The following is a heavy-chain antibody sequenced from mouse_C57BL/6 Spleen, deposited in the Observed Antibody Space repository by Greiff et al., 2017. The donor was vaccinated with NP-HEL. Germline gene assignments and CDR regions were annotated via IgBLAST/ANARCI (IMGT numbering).Heavy chain of an antibody. J-gene: IGHJ2*01. CDR2: IYPRSGNT. V-gene: IGHV1-81*01. CDR3: ARERDGGNYFDY. CDR1: GYTFTSYG. Sequence: QVQLQQSGAELARPGASVKLSCKASGYTFTSYGISWVKQRTGQGLEWIGEIYPRSGNTYYNEKFKGKATLTADKSSSTAYMELRSLTSEDSAVYFCARERDGGNYFDYWGQGTTLTVSS. D-gene: IGHD2-3*01.